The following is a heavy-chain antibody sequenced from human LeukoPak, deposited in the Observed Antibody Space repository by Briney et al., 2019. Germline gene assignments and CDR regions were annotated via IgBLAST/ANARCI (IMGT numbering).Heavy chain of an antibody. CDR1: GFTFSTYA. CDR2: ISGSGGST. CDR3: AKRGSDYHDDY. J-gene: IGHJ4*02. V-gene: IGHV3-23*01. D-gene: IGHD3-16*01. Sequence: GGSLRLSCAASGFTFSTYAMSWVRQAPGKGLEWVSAISGSGGSTYYADSVKGRFTISRDNSKNTLYLQMNSLRAEDTAIYYCAKRGSDYHDDYWGQGALATVSS.